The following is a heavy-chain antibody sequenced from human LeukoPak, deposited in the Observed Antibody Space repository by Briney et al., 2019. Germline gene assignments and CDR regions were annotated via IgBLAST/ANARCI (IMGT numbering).Heavy chain of an antibody. V-gene: IGHV3-23*01. CDR1: GFTFSTYA. J-gene: IGHJ4*02. D-gene: IGHD2-2*01. CDR2: ISGGGGAT. CDR3: AKDFLYCSSTSCYGVFDY. Sequence: AGGSLRLSCAASGFTFSTYAMSWVRQAPGKGLEWVSAISGGGGATYYADSVKGRFTISRDNSKSTLYLQMNSLRAEDTAVYFCAKDFLYCSSTSCYGVFDYWGQGTLVTVSS.